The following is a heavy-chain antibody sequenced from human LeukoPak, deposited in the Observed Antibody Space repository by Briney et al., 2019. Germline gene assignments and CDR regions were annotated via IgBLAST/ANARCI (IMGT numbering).Heavy chain of an antibody. V-gene: IGHV4-28*01. CDR3: ARNQAVAANRGAFDV. D-gene: IGHD6-19*01. J-gene: IGHJ3*01. Sequence: PSDTLCLTCAVSGYSISSNNWWAWIRQPPGRGLEWIGYIYYSGNTYYNPYNPSLTSRVTMSVDTSKNQFSLKLDSVTEIDTAMYYCARNQAVAANRGAFDVWGQGTMVTVSS. CDR1: GYSISSNNW. CDR2: IYYSGNT.